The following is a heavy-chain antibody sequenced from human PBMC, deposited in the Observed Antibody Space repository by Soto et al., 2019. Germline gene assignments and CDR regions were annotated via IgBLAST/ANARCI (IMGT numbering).Heavy chain of an antibody. CDR2: IIPIFGTA. V-gene: IGHV1-69*13. Sequence: ASVKVSCKASGGTFSSYAISWVRQAPGQGLEWMGGIIPIFGTANYAQKFQGRVTITADESTSTAYMELSSLRSEDTAVYYCARFPGNVDTAMAPIGYYYYGMDVWGQGTTVTVSS. D-gene: IGHD5-18*01. CDR3: ARFPGNVDTAMAPIGYYYYGMDV. CDR1: GGTFSSYA. J-gene: IGHJ6*02.